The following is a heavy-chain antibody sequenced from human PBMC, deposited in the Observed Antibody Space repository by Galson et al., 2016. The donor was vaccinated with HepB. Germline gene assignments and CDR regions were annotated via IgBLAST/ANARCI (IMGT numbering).Heavy chain of an antibody. J-gene: IGHJ6*02. CDR3: ARDLWVGEFPYAIDV. D-gene: IGHD3-10*01. V-gene: IGHV3-33*01. CDR1: GFDFKIFA. Sequence: CAASGFDFKIFAIHWVRQAPGKGLEWVAVIYYDGNKKYYADSVKGRFTISRDNSRNTLFLQMNSLRAEDTAVYFCARDLWVGEFPYAIDVWGQGTTVNVSS. CDR2: IYYDGNKK.